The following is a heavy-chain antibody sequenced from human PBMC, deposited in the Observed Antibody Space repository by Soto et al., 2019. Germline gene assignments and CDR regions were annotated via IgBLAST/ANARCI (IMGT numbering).Heavy chain of an antibody. Sequence: GGSLRLSCGASGFTFSSYAMSWVRQAPGKGLEWVSAISGSGGSTYYADSVKGRFTISRDNSKNTLYLQMNSLRAEDTAVYYCAKYVYCSSTSCSDDAFDIWGQGTMVTVSS. CDR1: GFTFSSYA. CDR2: ISGSGGST. V-gene: IGHV3-23*01. J-gene: IGHJ3*02. D-gene: IGHD2-2*01. CDR3: AKYVYCSSTSCSDDAFDI.